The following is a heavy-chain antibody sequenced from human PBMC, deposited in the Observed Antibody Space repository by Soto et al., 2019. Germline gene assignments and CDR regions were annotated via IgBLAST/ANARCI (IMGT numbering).Heavy chain of an antibody. D-gene: IGHD3-3*01. CDR3: ARGGQDFWSGPFAY. CDR1: GGSISNYF. CDR2: IDNSGST. Sequence: AETLSLTCTVSGGSISNYFCNWIRQPAGKGLEWIGRIDNSGSTNYNPSLKSRITMSADTSRNQFSLKLNSVTAADTAVYYCARGGQDFWSGPFAYRGQGAQVTVSS. J-gene: IGHJ4*02. V-gene: IGHV4-4*07.